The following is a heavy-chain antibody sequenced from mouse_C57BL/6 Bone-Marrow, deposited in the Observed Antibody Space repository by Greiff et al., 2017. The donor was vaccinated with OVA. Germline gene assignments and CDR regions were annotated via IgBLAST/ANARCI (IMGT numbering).Heavy chain of an antibody. CDR2: FYPGSGSI. CDR3: ARHEGPYYYGSSYEFAY. V-gene: IGHV1-62-2*01. CDR1: GYTFTEYT. J-gene: IGHJ3*01. Sequence: VQLQESGAELVKPGASVKLSCKASGYTFTEYTIHWVKQRSGQGLEWIGWFYPGSGSIKYNEKFKDKATLTADKSSSTVYIELSRLTSEDSAVYFCARHEGPYYYGSSYEFAYWGQGTLVTVSA. D-gene: IGHD1-1*01.